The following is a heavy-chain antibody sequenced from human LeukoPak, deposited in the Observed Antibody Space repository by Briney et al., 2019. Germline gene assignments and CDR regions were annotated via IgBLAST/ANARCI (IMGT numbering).Heavy chain of an antibody. CDR1: GYIFPNFW. Sequence: GESLKISCKGSGYIFPNFWIGWVRQMPGKGLEWMGRIDPTDSYTTYSPSFQGHVTISADKSISTAYLQWSSLKASDTAMYYCARLPSGYSGYPYSDYWGQGTLVTVSS. J-gene: IGHJ4*02. CDR2: IDPTDSYT. CDR3: ARLPSGYSGYPYSDY. D-gene: IGHD5-12*01. V-gene: IGHV5-10-1*01.